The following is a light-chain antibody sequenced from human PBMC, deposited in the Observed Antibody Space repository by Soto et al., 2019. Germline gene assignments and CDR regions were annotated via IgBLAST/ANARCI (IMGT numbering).Light chain of an antibody. J-gene: IGKJ4*01. CDR3: QQYYSTPLT. CDR2: WAS. V-gene: IGKV4-1*01. Sequence: DIVMTQSPDSLAVSLGERATINCKSSQSVLYSSNNKNYLAWYQQKPGQPPKLLIYWASTRESGVPDRFSGSGSGTDFTLTISGLQAEDVAVYYCQQYYSTPLTFGGGTKVDI. CDR1: QSVLYSSNNKNY.